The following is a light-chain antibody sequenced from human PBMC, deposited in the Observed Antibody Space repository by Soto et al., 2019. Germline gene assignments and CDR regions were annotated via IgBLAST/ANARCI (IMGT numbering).Light chain of an antibody. CDR3: SSHTSSSTSYV. Sequence: QSALTQPASVSGSPGQSITISCTGTSSDVGGYNYVSWSQQHPGKAPKLLISEVSNRPSGVSNRFSGSKSANTASLTISGLQAEDEADYYCSSHTSSSTSYVFGTGTKVTVL. V-gene: IGLV2-14*03. CDR1: SSDVGGYNY. CDR2: EVS. J-gene: IGLJ1*01.